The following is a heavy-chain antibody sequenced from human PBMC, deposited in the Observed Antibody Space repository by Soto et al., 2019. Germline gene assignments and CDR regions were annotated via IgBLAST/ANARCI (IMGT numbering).Heavy chain of an antibody. CDR2: ISAYNGNT. D-gene: IGHD3-16*02. CDR1: GYTFTSYG. Sequence: ASVKVSCKASGYTFTSYGISWVRQAPGQGLEWMGWISAYNGNTNYAQKLQGRVTMTTDTSTSTAYMELRSLRSDDTAVYHCARVYVWGSYRYKQNFDYWGQGTLVTVSS. V-gene: IGHV1-18*04. CDR3: ARVYVWGSYRYKQNFDY. J-gene: IGHJ4*02.